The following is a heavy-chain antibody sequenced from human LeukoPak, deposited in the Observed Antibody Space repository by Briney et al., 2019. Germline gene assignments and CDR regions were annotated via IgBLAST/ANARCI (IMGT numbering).Heavy chain of an antibody. D-gene: IGHD3-10*01. CDR3: AKDWAKCYYGSGSYSPYYFDY. V-gene: IGHV3-23*01. CDR1: GFTFSSYA. J-gene: IGHJ4*02. CDR2: ISGSGGST. Sequence: GGSLRLSCAASGFTFSSYAMGWVRQAPGKGLEWVSAISGSGGSTYYADSVKGRFTISRDNSKNTLYLQMNSLRAEDTAVYYCAKDWAKCYYGSGSYSPYYFDYWGQGTLVTVSS.